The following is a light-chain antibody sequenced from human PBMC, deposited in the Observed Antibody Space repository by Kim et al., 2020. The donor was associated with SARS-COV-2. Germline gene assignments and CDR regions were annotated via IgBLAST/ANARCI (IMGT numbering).Light chain of an antibody. J-gene: IGKJ2*01. Sequence: SASVGDRVTITGRASQSINTWLAWYQQKQGKAPKLLIYLASTLESGVPPRFSGSGSGTEFTLTINSLQPDDFATYYCQHYSRFPYTFGQGTKLEI. V-gene: IGKV1-5*03. CDR3: QHYSRFPYT. CDR1: QSINTW. CDR2: LAS.